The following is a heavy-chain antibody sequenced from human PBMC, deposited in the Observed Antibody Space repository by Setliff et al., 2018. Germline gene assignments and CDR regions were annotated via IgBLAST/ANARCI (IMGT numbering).Heavy chain of an antibody. D-gene: IGHD3-3*01. CDR3: ARDGGLLQFLEWSRSYMDV. CDR1: GFSFSSYT. V-gene: IGHV3-48*01. J-gene: IGHJ6*03. Sequence: GGSLRLSCAASGFSFSSYTMNWVRQAPGKGLEWISSIGGSSNTIFYADSVKGRFTISRDNAKNSLYLQMSSLRAEDTAVYYCARDGGLLQFLEWSRSYMDVWGKGTTVTVSS. CDR2: IGGSSNTI.